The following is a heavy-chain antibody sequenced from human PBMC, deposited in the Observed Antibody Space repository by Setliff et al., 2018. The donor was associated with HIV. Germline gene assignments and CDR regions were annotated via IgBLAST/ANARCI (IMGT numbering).Heavy chain of an antibody. CDR3: AKDAAALPAINYYYYYLDF. V-gene: IGHV3-7*03. Sequence: PGESLKISCAASGFNISAHWMCWVRQAPGKGLEWVANIKQGGSEKYYVDSVKGRFTISRDNAKISLYLQMNNLRAEDTAVYYCAKDAAALPAINYYYYYLDFWGKGTTVTVSS. CDR1: GFNISAHW. CDR2: IKQGGSEK. J-gene: IGHJ6*03. D-gene: IGHD5-18*01.